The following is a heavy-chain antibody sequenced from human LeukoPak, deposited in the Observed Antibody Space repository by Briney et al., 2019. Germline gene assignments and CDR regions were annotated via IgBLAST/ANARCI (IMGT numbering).Heavy chain of an antibody. D-gene: IGHD6-13*01. Sequence: GGSLRLSCAASGFTFSNYAMTWVRQAPGRGLEWVSGISGSGANTKYADSMKGRFTISRDNARNTLFLQMNSLRAEDTAVYYCARDPYSSSSGSGDYWGQGTLVTVSS. CDR1: GFTFSNYA. V-gene: IGHV3-23*01. J-gene: IGHJ4*02. CDR3: ARDPYSSSSGSGDY. CDR2: ISGSGANT.